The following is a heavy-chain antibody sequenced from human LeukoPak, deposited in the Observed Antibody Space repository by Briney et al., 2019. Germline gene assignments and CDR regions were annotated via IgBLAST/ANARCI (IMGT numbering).Heavy chain of an antibody. CDR2: IYYSGSA. V-gene: IGHV4-39*01. CDR1: GGSISSSSYY. J-gene: IGHJ4*02. Sequence: SETLSLTCTVSGGSISSSSYYWGWIRQPPGKGLEWIGYIYYSGSAYYNPSLKSRVTVSLDTSKNHFSLKLSSVTAADTAVYYCARHSGSYYADFDSWGQGTLVTVSS. CDR3: ARHSGSYYADFDS. D-gene: IGHD1-26*01.